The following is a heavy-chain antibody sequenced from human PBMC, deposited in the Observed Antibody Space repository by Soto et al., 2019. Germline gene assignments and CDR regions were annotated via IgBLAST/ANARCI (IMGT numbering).Heavy chain of an antibody. D-gene: IGHD5-12*01. CDR3: AREGSYSAYNFAHGIQLWSFDF. V-gene: IGHV4-4*07. J-gene: IGHJ4*02. CDR2: IFSSGST. CDR1: GGSINTFY. Sequence: PSETLSLTCTVSGGSINTFYWSWVRQPAGKGLEWIGRIFSSGSTSFNPSLVSRVAMSVDTSKNHFSLNLSSVTAADMAVYYCAREGSYSAYNFAHGIQLWSFDFWGQGALVTVSS.